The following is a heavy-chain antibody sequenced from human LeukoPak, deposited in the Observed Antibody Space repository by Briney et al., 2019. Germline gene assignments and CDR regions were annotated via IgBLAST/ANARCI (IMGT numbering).Heavy chain of an antibody. Sequence: SGGSLRLSCAASGFTFSSYSMNWVRQAPGKGLEWVSYISSSSSTIYYADSVEGRFTISRDNAKNSLYLQVNSLRDEDTAVYYCAREYHYYDTSGYYFWGQGTLVTVSS. D-gene: IGHD3-22*01. CDR2: ISSSSSTI. CDR1: GFTFSSYS. CDR3: AREYHYYDTSGYYF. V-gene: IGHV3-48*02. J-gene: IGHJ4*02.